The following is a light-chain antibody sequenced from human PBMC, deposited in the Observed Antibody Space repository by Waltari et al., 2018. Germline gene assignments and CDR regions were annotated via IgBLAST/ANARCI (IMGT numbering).Light chain of an antibody. Sequence: IVMTQSPATLSVSPGEGATLSCRVSQSVSSNLALYPQKPGQAPRLLIYGASTRATGLPVRFSGSGSGTEFTLTISSLQSEDFAVYYCQQYNNWPPLFGQGTKVEIK. CDR2: GAS. V-gene: IGKV3-15*01. CDR1: QSVSSN. CDR3: QQYNNWPPL. J-gene: IGKJ1*01.